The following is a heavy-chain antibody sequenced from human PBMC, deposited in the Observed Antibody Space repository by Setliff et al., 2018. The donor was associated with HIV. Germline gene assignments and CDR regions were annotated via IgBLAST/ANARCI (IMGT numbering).Heavy chain of an antibody. CDR3: ARGKYYYDSSGYYLPGY. V-gene: IGHV4-39*07. J-gene: IGHJ4*02. Sequence: PSETLSLTCTVSGGSITSSSYYWGWIRQPPGKGLEWIGSIYYSGSTYYNPSLESRVTISVDTSNNQFSLKLSSVTAADTAVYYCARGKYYYDSSGYYLPGYWGQGTLVTVSS. D-gene: IGHD3-22*01. CDR2: IYYSGST. CDR1: GGSITSSSYY.